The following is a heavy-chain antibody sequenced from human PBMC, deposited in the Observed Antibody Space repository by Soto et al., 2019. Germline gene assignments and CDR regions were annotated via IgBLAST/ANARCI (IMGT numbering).Heavy chain of an antibody. J-gene: IGHJ4*02. V-gene: IGHV1-2*04. CDR3: ARQSTRQWLAFDY. CDR1: GYTFTGYY. Sequence: ASVTVSCTASGYTFTGYYMHWVRQAPGQGLEWMGWINPNSGGTNYAQKFQGWVTMTRDTSISTAYMELSRLRSDDTAVYYCARQSTRQWLAFDYWGQGTLVTVSS. D-gene: IGHD6-19*01. CDR2: INPNSGGT.